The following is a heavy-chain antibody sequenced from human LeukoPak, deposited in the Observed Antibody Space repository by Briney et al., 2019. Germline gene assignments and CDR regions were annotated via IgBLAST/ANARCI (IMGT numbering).Heavy chain of an antibody. CDR1: GGSISSGDYY. V-gene: IGHV4-30-4*01. CDR2: IYYSGST. Sequence: SETLSLTCTVSGGSISSGDYYWSWIRQPLGKGLEWIGYIYYSGSTYYNPSLKSRVTISVDTSKNQFSLKLSSVTAADTAVYYCASGVGAATAGYWGQGTLVTVSS. D-gene: IGHD1-26*01. J-gene: IGHJ4*02. CDR3: ASGVGAATAGY.